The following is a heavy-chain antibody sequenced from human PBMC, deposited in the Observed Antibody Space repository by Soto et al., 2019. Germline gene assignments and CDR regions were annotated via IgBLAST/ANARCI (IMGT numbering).Heavy chain of an antibody. CDR2: MNPNSGNT. Sequence: ASVKVSCKASGYTFTSYDINWVRQATGQGLEWMGWMNPNSGNTGYAQKFQGRVTMTRNTSISTAYMELSSLRSEDTAVYYCAGESPSNNWFDPWGKATLVTLSS. CDR1: GYTFTSYD. CDR3: AGESPSNNWFDP. V-gene: IGHV1-8*01. J-gene: IGHJ5*02. D-gene: IGHD3-10*01.